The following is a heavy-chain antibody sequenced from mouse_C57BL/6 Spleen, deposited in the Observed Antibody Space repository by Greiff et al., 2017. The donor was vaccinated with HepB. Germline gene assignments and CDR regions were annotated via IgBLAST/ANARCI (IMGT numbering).Heavy chain of an antibody. CDR2: INYDGSST. Sequence: EVNLVESEGGLVQPGSSMKLSCTASGFTFSDYYMAWVRQVPEKGLEWVANINYDGSSTYYLDSLKSRFIISRDNAKNILYLQMSSLKSEDTATYYCARAGGYYFDYWGQGTTLTVSS. J-gene: IGHJ2*01. V-gene: IGHV5-16*01. D-gene: IGHD1-1*02. CDR1: GFTFSDYY. CDR3: ARAGGYYFDY.